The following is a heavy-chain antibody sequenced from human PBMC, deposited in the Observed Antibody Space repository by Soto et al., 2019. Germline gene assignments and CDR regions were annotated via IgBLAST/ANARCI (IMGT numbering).Heavy chain of an antibody. CDR3: ARGLDYDILTGYPYYFDY. D-gene: IGHD3-9*01. CDR1: GGSVSSGSYY. J-gene: IGHJ4*02. Sequence: QVQLQESGPGLVKPSETLSLTCTVSGGSVSSGSYYWSWIRQPPGKGLEWIGYIYYSGRTNYNPSLKSRVTISVDTSQDQFSLKLSSVTAADTAVYYYARGLDYDILTGYPYYFDYWGQGTLVTVSS. CDR2: IYYSGRT. V-gene: IGHV4-61*01.